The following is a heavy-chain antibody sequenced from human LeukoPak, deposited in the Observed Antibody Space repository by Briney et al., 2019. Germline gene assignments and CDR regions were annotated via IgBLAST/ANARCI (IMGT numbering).Heavy chain of an antibody. Sequence: GGSLRLSCAASGFTFSSYGMHWVRQAPGKGLEWVAVISYDGSNKYYADSVKGRFTISRDNSKNTLYLQMNSLRPEDTAVYYCARVYYDSSGYYGGYYYYYMDVWGKGTTVTISS. CDR2: ISYDGSNK. V-gene: IGHV3-30*03. CDR1: GFTFSSYG. J-gene: IGHJ6*03. CDR3: ARVYYDSSGYYGGYYYYYMDV. D-gene: IGHD3-22*01.